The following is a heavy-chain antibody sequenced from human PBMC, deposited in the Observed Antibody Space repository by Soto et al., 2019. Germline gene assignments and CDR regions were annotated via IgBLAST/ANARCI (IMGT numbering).Heavy chain of an antibody. J-gene: IGHJ6*03. D-gene: IGHD4-4*01. Sequence: ASVKVSCKASGYTFSSYAISWVRQAPGHGLEWMGWISPYNGNTNYAQNLQGRVTMTTDTSTTTAYMELRSLRSDDTAAYYCARGTTVTTTPIYYYMDVWGIGTKVTVSS. CDR2: ISPYNGNT. CDR3: ARGTTVTTTPIYYYMDV. CDR1: GYTFSSYA. V-gene: IGHV1-18*01.